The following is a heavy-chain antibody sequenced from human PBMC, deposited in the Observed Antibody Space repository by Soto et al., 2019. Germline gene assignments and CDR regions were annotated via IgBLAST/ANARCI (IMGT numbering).Heavy chain of an antibody. CDR3: VRDDVGVGIDY. V-gene: IGHV3-30-3*01. J-gene: IGHJ4*02. D-gene: IGHD1-26*01. CDR1: GFTFSSYA. CDR2: ISYDGSNK. Sequence: PGGSLRLSCAASGFTFSSYAMHWVRQAPGKGLEWVAVISYDGSNKYYADSVKGRFTISRDNSKNTLYLQMNSLRADDTAVYYCVRDDVGVGIDYWGLGTLVTVS.